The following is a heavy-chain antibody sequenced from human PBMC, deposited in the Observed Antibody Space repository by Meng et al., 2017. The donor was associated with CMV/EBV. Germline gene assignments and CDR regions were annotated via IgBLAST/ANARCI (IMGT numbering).Heavy chain of an antibody. CDR3: ARANYYDSSGESWFDP. J-gene: IGHJ5*02. Sequence: SGYTFTSYGISWVRQAPEQGLKWMGWISAYNGNTNYAQKLQSRVTMTTDTSTSTAYMELRSLRSDDTAVYYCARANYYDSSGESWFDPWGQGTLVTVSS. V-gene: IGHV1-18*01. CDR2: ISAYNGNT. D-gene: IGHD3-22*01. CDR1: GYTFTSYG.